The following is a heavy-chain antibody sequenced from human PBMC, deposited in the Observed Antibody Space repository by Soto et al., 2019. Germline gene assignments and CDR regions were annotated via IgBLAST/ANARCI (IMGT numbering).Heavy chain of an antibody. J-gene: IGHJ6*03. CDR3: ARGMVRGVKWYYYYYMDV. V-gene: IGHV4-59*01. Sequence: QVQLQESGPGLVKPSETLSLTCTVSGGSISSYYWSWIRQPPGKGLEWIGYIYYSGSTNYNPSLKSRVTISVDKSKNQFSLKLSSVTAADTAVYYCARGMVRGVKWYYYYYMDVWGKGTTVTVSS. D-gene: IGHD3-10*01. CDR2: IYYSGST. CDR1: GGSISSYY.